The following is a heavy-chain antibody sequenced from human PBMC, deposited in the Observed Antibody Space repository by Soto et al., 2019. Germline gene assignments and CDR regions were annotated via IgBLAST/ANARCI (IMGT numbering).Heavy chain of an antibody. CDR2: ISYDGSNK. D-gene: IGHD6-19*01. CDR3: AKATEWLVSSPFDY. V-gene: IGHV3-30*18. CDR1: GFTFSSYG. J-gene: IGHJ4*02. Sequence: ESGGGVVQPGRSLRLSCAASGFTFSSYGMHWVRQAPGKGLEWVAVISYDGSNKYYADSVKGRFTISRDNSKNTLYLQMNSLRAEDTAVYYCAKATEWLVSSPFDYWGQGTLVTVSS.